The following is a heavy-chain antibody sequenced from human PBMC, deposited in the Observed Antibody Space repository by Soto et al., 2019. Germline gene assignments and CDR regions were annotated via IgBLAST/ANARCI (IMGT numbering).Heavy chain of an antibody. CDR1: GGTFSSYA. V-gene: IGHV1-69*13. D-gene: IGHD1-1*01. CDR3: ARGLEMATTSFDY. CDR2: IIPIFGKA. J-gene: IGHJ4*02. Sequence: SVKVSCKASGGTFSSYAISWVRQAPGQGIEWMGVIIPIFGKANYAQKFQGRVMITADESTSTAYIELSSLRSEYTAVYYCARGLEMATTSFDYWGQGTLVTVSS.